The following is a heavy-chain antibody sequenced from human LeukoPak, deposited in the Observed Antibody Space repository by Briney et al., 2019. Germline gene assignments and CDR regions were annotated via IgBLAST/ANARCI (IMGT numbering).Heavy chain of an antibody. CDR2: IHYSGSP. V-gene: IGHV4-59*01. Sequence: PSETLSLTCTVSGGSISSYYWSWIRQPPGKGLEWIGYIHYSGSPNYNPSLNSRVTISADTSKNQFSLKLSSVTAADTAVYYCARMTVGTTYLDYWGQGALVTVSS. CDR3: ARMTVGTTYLDY. J-gene: IGHJ4*02. D-gene: IGHD1-26*01. CDR1: GGSISSYY.